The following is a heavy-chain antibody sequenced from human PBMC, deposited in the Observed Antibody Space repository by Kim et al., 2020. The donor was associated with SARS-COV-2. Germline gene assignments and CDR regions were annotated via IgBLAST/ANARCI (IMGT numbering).Heavy chain of an antibody. CDR3: AGRRPYGDYVGWYFDL. Sequence: GESLKISCKGSGYSFTSYWISWVRQMPGKGLEWMGRIDPSDSYTNYSPSFQGHVTISADKSISTAYLQWSSLKASDTAMYYCAGRRPYGDYVGWYFDLWGRGTLVTVSS. CDR1: GYSFTSYW. CDR2: IDPSDSYT. D-gene: IGHD4-17*01. V-gene: IGHV5-10-1*01. J-gene: IGHJ2*01.